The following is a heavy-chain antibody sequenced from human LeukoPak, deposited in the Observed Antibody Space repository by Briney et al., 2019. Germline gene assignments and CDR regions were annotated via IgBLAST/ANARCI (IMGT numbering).Heavy chain of an antibody. D-gene: IGHD4-17*01. Sequence: PGGSLRLSCAASGFTFSSYSMNWVRQAPGKGLEWVSSISSSSSYIYYADSVKGRFTISRDNSENTLYLQMSSLRAEDTAVYYCAKDLEGLTTVTRWGQGTLVTVSS. J-gene: IGHJ4*02. V-gene: IGHV3-21*04. CDR2: ISSSSSYI. CDR1: GFTFSSYS. CDR3: AKDLEGLTTVTR.